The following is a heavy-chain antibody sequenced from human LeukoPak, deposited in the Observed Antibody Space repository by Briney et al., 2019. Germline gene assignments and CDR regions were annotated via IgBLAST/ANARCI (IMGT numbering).Heavy chain of an antibody. CDR2: INHSGST. J-gene: IGHJ6*02. V-gene: IGHV4-34*01. CDR1: GGSFSGYY. Sequence: SETLSLTCAVYGGSFSGYYWSWTRQPPGKGLEWIGEINHSGSTNYNPSLKSRVTISVDTSKNQFSLKLSSVTAADTAVYYCARGRLAVAGRYYYYGMDVWGQGTTVTVSS. CDR3: ARGRLAVAGRYYYYGMDV. D-gene: IGHD6-19*01.